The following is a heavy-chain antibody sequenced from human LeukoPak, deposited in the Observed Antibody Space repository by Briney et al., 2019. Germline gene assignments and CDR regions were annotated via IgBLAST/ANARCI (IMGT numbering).Heavy chain of an antibody. J-gene: IGHJ6*03. CDR1: GYTFTSYA. D-gene: IGHD6-13*01. CDR3: ARDAWTGSSWYVNWNDYYYYYMDV. Sequence: ASVKVSCKASGYTFTSYAMNWVRQAPGQGLEWMGWINTNTGNPTYAQGFTGRFVFSLDTSVSTAYLQINSLKAEDTAVYYCARDAWTGSSWYVNWNDYYYYYMDVWGKGTTVTVSS. CDR2: INTNTGNP. V-gene: IGHV7-4-1*02.